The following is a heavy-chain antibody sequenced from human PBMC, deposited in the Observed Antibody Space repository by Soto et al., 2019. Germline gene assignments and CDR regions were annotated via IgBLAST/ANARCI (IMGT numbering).Heavy chain of an antibody. Sequence: NPSETLSLTCTVSGGSISSYYWSWIRQPPGKGLEWIGYIYYSGSTNYNPSLKSRVTISVDTSKNQFPLKLSSVTAADTAVYYCAREGIAAARSTWFDPWGQGTLVTVSS. V-gene: IGHV4-59*08. D-gene: IGHD6-13*01. CDR1: GGSISSYY. J-gene: IGHJ5*02. CDR3: AREGIAAARSTWFDP. CDR2: IYYSGST.